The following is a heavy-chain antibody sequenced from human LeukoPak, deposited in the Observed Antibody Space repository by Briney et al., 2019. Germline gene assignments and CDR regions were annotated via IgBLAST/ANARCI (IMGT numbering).Heavy chain of an antibody. Sequence: GGSLRLSCAASGFTFSSYSMNWVRQAPGKGLEWVSYISSSSSTIYYADSVKGRFTISRDNAKNSLNLQMNSLRAEDTAVYYCAREEGMKYDFWSGYYFVQPHYYYYMDVWGKGTTVTVSS. D-gene: IGHD3-3*01. CDR3: AREEGMKYDFWSGYYFVQPHYYYYMDV. CDR2: ISSSSSTI. J-gene: IGHJ6*03. CDR1: GFTFSSYS. V-gene: IGHV3-48*01.